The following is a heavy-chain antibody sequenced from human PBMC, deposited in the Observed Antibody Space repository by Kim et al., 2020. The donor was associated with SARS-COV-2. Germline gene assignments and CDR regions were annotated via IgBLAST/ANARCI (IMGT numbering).Heavy chain of an antibody. Sequence: GGSLRLSCAASGFTFSSYGMHWVRQAPGKGLEWVAVISYDGSNKYYADSVKGRFTISRDNSKNTLYLQMNSLRAEDTAVYYCAKDLNRQGVPLLLWFGESGGDYYYGMDVWGQGSTVTVSS. J-gene: IGHJ6*01. V-gene: IGHV3-30*18. CDR1: GFTFSSYG. CDR3: AKDLNRQGVPLLLWFGESGGDYYYGMDV. CDR2: ISYDGSNK. D-gene: IGHD3-10*01.